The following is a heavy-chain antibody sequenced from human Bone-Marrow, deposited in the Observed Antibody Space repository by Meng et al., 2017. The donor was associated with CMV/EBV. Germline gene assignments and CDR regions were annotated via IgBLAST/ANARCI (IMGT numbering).Heavy chain of an antibody. CDR2: IYPGDSDT. J-gene: IGHJ6*02. CDR1: GYSFTSYW. D-gene: IGHD3-9*01. CDR3: ARVNVLRYPSGGMDV. Sequence: GGSLRLSCKGSGYSFTSYWIGWVRQMPGKGLEWMGIIYPGDSDTRYSPSFQGQVTISADKSISTAYLQWSSLKASDTAMYYCARVNVLRYPSGGMDVWGQGTTVTVS. V-gene: IGHV5-51*01.